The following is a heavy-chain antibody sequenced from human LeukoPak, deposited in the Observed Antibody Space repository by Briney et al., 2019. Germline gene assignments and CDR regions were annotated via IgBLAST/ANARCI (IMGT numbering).Heavy chain of an antibody. CDR2: ISSSSSTI. D-gene: IGHD1-26*01. V-gene: IGHV3-48*01. Sequence: GGSLRLSCAASGFTVSSNYMNWVRQAPGKGLEWVSYISSSSSTIYYADSVKGRFTISRDNAKNSLYLQMNSLRAEDTAVYYCAREFSGSNYGFPFDYWGQGTLVTVSS. CDR1: GFTVSSNY. J-gene: IGHJ4*02. CDR3: AREFSGSNYGFPFDY.